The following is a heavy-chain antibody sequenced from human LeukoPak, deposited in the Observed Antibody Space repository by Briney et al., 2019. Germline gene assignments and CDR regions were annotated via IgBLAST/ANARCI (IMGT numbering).Heavy chain of an antibody. CDR3: ARVGVDYSGNIIKYYFDY. J-gene: IGHJ4*02. V-gene: IGHV4-59*01. Sequence: SETLSLTCTVSGGSISSYYWSWIRQPPGKGLEWIGYLYYSGTTNYNPSLKSRVIISVDTSKNQFSLKLSPVIAADTAVYYCARVGVDYSGNIIKYYFDYWGQGTLVTVSS. CDR1: GGSISSYY. CDR2: LYYSGTT. D-gene: IGHD4-23*01.